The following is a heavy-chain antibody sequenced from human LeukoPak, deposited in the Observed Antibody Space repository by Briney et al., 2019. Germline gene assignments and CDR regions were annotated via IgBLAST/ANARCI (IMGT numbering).Heavy chain of an antibody. V-gene: IGHV4-4*07. Sequence: SETLSLTCTVSGGSISSYYWSWIRQPAGKGLECIWLIYTSGSTNYNASLKSRVSMSVDTSKNQFSMKLGSVPAADTAVFYCARENSGCYREFDYGGQGPLVSVSS. CDR2: IYTSGST. D-gene: IGHD1-26*01. CDR3: ARENSGCYREFDY. CDR1: GGSISSYY. J-gene: IGHJ4*02.